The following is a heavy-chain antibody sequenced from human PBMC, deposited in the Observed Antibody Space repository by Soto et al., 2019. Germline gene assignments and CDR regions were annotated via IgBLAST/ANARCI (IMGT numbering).Heavy chain of an antibody. CDR3: ARGEYNWNYVLGYWVCDY. D-gene: IGHD1-7*01. V-gene: IGHV1-46*01. CDR2: INPSGGST. CDR1: GYTFTSYY. Sequence: QVQLVQSGAEVKKPGASVKVSCKASGYTFTSYYMHWVRQAPGQGLEWMGIINPSGGSTSYAQKFQGRVTMTRDTSTSTVYMELSSLRSEDTAVYYCARGEYNWNYVLGYWVCDYWGQGTLVTVSS. J-gene: IGHJ4*02.